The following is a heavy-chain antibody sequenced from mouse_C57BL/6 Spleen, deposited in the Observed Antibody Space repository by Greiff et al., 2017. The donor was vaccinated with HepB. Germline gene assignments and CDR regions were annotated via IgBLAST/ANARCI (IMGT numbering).Heavy chain of an antibody. CDR2: IDPSDSET. CDR3: ARWGRDYFDY. CDR1: GYTFTSYW. J-gene: IGHJ2*01. V-gene: IGHV1-52*01. Sequence: VKLQQSGAELVRPGSSVKLSCKASGYTFTSYWMHWVKQRPIQGLEWIGNIDPSDSETHYNQKFKDKATLTVDKSSSTAYMQLSSLTSEDSAVYYCARWGRDYFDYWGQGTTLTVSS.